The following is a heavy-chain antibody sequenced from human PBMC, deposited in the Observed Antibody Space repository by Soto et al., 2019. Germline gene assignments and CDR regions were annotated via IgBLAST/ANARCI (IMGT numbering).Heavy chain of an antibody. CDR2: IRSKANSYAT. V-gene: IGHV3-73*02. CDR1: GFTFSGSA. Sequence: EVQLVESGGGLVQPGGSLKLSCAASGFTFSGSAMHWVRQASGKGLEWVGRIRSKANSYATAYAASVKGRFTISRDDSKNTAYLQTNSLKTEDTAVYYCTYDSSGYEPYFQHWGQGTLVTVSS. J-gene: IGHJ1*01. D-gene: IGHD3-22*01. CDR3: TYDSSGYEPYFQH.